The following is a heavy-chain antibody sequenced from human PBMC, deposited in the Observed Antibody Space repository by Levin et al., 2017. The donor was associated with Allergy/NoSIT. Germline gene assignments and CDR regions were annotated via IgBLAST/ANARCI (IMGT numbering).Heavy chain of an antibody. J-gene: IGHJ4*02. D-gene: IGHD2-8*01. CDR2: IYSGGGT. CDR1: GFTVSNNQ. V-gene: IGHV3-66*02. CDR3: TRAPGANGVY. Sequence: GGSLRLSCAASGFTVSNNQMTWVRQAPGKGLEWVSVIYSGGGTHYADSVKGRFTISRDSSKNTLYLQMNSLRADDTAVYYCTRAPGANGVYWGQGTLVTVSS.